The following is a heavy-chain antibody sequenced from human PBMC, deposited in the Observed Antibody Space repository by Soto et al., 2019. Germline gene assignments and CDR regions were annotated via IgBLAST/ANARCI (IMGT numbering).Heavy chain of an antibody. Sequence: ASVKVSCKASGYTFTSYAMHWVRQAPGQRLEWMGWINAGNGNTKYSQKFKGRVTITRDTSASTAYMELSSLRSEDTAVYYCARATYYYDSSGYYGFDPWGQGTLVTVSS. CDR2: INAGNGNT. CDR3: ARATYYYDSSGYYGFDP. V-gene: IGHV1-3*01. J-gene: IGHJ5*02. CDR1: GYTFTSYA. D-gene: IGHD3-22*01.